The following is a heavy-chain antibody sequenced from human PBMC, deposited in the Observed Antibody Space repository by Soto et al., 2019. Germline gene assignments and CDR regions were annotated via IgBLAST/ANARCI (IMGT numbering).Heavy chain of an antibody. D-gene: IGHD6-13*01. J-gene: IGHJ4*02. CDR1: GFTFSSYW. CDR2: IRQDGSEK. V-gene: IGHV3-7*01. Sequence: GGSLRLSCAASGFTFSSYWMSWVREAPGKGLEWVANIRQDGSEKYYVDSVKGRFTISRDNAKNSLYLQMNSLRAEDTAVYYCARDLYSSSWYVGYYFDYWGQGTLVTVSS. CDR3: ARDLYSSSWYVGYYFDY.